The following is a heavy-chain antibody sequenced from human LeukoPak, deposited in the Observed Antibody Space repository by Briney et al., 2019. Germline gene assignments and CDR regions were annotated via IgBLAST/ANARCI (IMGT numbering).Heavy chain of an antibody. J-gene: IGHJ3*02. CDR3: ARNVQNDYDFWSGYYPHPDVFDI. CDR2: INHSGST. D-gene: IGHD3-3*01. V-gene: IGHV4-34*01. Sequence: MPSETLSLTCAVYGGSFSGYYWSWIRQPPGKGLEWIGEINHSGSTNYNPSLKSRVTISVDTSKNQFSLKLSSVTAADTAVYYCARNVQNDYDFWSGYYPHPDVFDIWGQGTMVTVSS. CDR1: GGSFSGYY.